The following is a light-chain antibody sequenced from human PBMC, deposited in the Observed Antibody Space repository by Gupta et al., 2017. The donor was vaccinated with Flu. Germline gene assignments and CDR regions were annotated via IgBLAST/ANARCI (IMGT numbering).Light chain of an antibody. CDR3: SSYAGSNNFEV. CDR1: SSDVGGYNY. V-gene: IGLV2-8*01. Sequence: TSSDVGGYNYVSWYQQHPDKAPKLMIYEVNKRPSGVPDRFSGSKSGNTASLTVSGLQAEDGADYYCSSYAGSNNFEVFGGGTKLTVV. J-gene: IGLJ3*02. CDR2: EVN.